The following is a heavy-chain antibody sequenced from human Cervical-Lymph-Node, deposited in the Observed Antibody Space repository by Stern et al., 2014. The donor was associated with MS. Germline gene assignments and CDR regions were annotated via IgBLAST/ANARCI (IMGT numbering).Heavy chain of an antibody. V-gene: IGHV1-46*01. CDR2: INPRGGST. Sequence: QVQLVQSGAEVKKPGASVRVSCRASGYTFTSYFIHWVRQAPGQGLEWVAIINPRGGSTSYAQTVQGRVTFTRDSSTRPFSTDLSSLTSADTAVYYCARSAVGLELGMDVWGQGTTVTVSS. D-gene: IGHD1-7*01. J-gene: IGHJ6*02. CDR3: ARSAVGLELGMDV. CDR1: GYTFTSYF.